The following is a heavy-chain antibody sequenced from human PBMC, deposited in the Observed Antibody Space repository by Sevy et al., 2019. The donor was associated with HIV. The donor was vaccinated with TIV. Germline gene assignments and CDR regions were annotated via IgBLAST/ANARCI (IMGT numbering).Heavy chain of an antibody. V-gene: IGHV4-30-2*01. CDR2: IYHNGST. Sequence: SETLSLTCAVSGGSISSGGYSWSWIRQPPGKGLEWIGYIYHNGSTYYNPSLKSRVTISVDRSKNQFSLKLSSVTAADTAVYYCARALYDFWSGYYQPTFDYWGQGTLVTVSS. J-gene: IGHJ4*02. CDR3: ARALYDFWSGYYQPTFDY. D-gene: IGHD3-3*01. CDR1: GGSISSGGYS.